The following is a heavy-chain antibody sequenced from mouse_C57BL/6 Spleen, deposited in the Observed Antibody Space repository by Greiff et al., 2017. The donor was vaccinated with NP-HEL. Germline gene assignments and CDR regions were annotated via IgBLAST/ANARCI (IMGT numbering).Heavy chain of an antibody. CDR3: TRSPLLHY. D-gene: IGHD2-1*01. CDR2: IDPETGGT. CDR1: GYTFTDYE. Sequence: QVQLKESGAELVRPGASVTLSCKASGYTFTDYEMHWVKQTPVHGLEWIGAIDPETGGTAYNQKFKGKAILTADKSSSTAYMELRSLTSEDSAVYYCTRSPLLHYWGQGTLVTVSA. J-gene: IGHJ3*01. V-gene: IGHV1-15*01.